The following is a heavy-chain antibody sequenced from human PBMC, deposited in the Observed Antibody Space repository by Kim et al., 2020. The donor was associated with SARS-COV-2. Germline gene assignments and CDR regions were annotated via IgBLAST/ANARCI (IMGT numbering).Heavy chain of an antibody. CDR1: GYSFTTYW. CDR3: ARQGSGDSYDSGAHY. Sequence: GESLKISCKGSGYSFTTYWLGWVRQMPGKGLEWMGIIYPGDSDTRYSPSFQGQVTISADKSISTAYLQWSSLKASDSAIYYCARQGSGDSYDSGAHYWGQGTLVTVSS. V-gene: IGHV5-51*01. CDR2: IYPGDSDT. J-gene: IGHJ4*02. D-gene: IGHD3-22*01.